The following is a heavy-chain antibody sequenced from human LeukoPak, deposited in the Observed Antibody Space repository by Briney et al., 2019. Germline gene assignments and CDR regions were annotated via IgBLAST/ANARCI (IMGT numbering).Heavy chain of an antibody. D-gene: IGHD1-26*01. CDR2: IKQDGYEK. CDR3: ARDKIVGPTTLDY. Sequence: GGSLRLSCAASGFTFSSYWMSWVRQAPGKGLEWVANIKQDGYEKYYVDSVKGRFTISRDNAKNSLYLQMNSLRADDTAVYYCARDKIVGPTTLDYWGQGTLVTVSS. CDR1: GFTFSSYW. V-gene: IGHV3-7*01. J-gene: IGHJ4*02.